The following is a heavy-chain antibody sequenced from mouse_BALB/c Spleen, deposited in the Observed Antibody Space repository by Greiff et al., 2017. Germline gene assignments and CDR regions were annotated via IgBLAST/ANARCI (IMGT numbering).Heavy chain of an antibody. J-gene: IGHJ2*01. V-gene: IGHV1-15*01. CDR2: IDPETGGT. CDR1: GYTFTDYE. D-gene: IGHD4-1*01. Sequence: VQLQQSGAELVRPGASVTLSCKASGYTFTDYEMHWVKQTPVHGLEWIGAIDPETGGTDYNQKFKGKATLTADKSSSTAYMELRSLTSEDSADYDCTRGGRGLGRWFAYWGQGTTLTVSS. CDR3: TRGGRGLGRWFAY.